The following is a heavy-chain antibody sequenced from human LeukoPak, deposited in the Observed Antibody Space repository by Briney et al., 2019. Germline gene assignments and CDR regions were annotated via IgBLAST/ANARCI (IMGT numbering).Heavy chain of an antibody. CDR1: GGSIRSSYYY. CDR3: ARHPQPFDY. CDR2: IYYSGST. J-gene: IGHJ4*02. D-gene: IGHD5-18*01. Sequence: PSETLSLTCTVFGGSIRSSYYYWGWIRQPPGKGLEWIGSIYYSGSTYYNPSLKSRVTISVDTSKNQFSLKLSSVTAADTAVYYCARHPQPFDYWGQGTLVTVSS. V-gene: IGHV4-39*01.